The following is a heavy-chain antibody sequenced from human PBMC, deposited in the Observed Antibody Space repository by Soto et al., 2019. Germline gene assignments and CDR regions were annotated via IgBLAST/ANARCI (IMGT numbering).Heavy chain of an antibody. J-gene: IGHJ3*02. CDR1: GGTFSSYA. V-gene: IGHV1-69*01. CDR3: GAVIVGGIDAFDI. Sequence: QVQLVQSGAEVKKPGSSVKVSCKASGGTFSSYAISWVRQAPGQGLEWMGGIIPIFGTANYAQKCQGRVTITADESTSTAYMELSSLRSEDTAVYYCGAVIVGGIDAFDIWGQGTMVTVSS. CDR2: IIPIFGTA. D-gene: IGHD3-22*01.